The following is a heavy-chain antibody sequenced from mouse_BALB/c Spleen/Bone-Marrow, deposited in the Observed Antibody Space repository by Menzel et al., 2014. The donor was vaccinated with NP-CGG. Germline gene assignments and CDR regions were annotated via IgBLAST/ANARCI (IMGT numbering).Heavy chain of an antibody. D-gene: IGHD1-2*01. J-gene: IGHJ2*01. Sequence: QVQLQQSGAELVRPGSSVKISCKASGYAFSAYWMNWVKQRPGQGLEWIGQIYPGDGDTNYNGKFKGKAALTADKSSSTAYMQLSSLTSEDSAVYFCTRSTATFDYWGQGTTLTVSS. CDR1: GYAFSAYW. CDR2: IYPGDGDT. V-gene: IGHV1-80*01. CDR3: TRSTATFDY.